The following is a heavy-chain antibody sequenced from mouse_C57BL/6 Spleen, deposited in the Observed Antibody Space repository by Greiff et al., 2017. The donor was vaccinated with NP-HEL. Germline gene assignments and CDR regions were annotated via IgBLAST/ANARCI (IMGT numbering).Heavy chain of an antibody. D-gene: IGHD2-4*01. J-gene: IGHJ2*01. CDR1: GYTFTSYG. Sequence: VKLMESGAELARPGASVKLSCKASGYTFTSYGISWVKQRTGQGLEWIGEIYPRSGNTYYNEKFKGKATLTADKSSSTAYMELRSLTSEDSAVYFCARRADYDGDFDYWGQGTTLTVSS. V-gene: IGHV1-81*01. CDR3: ARRADYDGDFDY. CDR2: IYPRSGNT.